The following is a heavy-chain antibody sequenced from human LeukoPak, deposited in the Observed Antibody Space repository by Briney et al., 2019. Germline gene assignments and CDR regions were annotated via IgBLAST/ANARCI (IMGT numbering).Heavy chain of an antibody. J-gene: IGHJ3*02. Sequence: SETLSLTCTVSGGSISSYYWSWIRQPAAKGLAWIGRIYTSGSTNYNPPLKSRVTMSVDTSKNQFSLKLSSVTAADTAVYYCEREEMIVVVTPGGDALDIWGQGTMVTVSS. V-gene: IGHV4-4*07. CDR2: IYTSGST. CDR3: EREEMIVVVTPGGDALDI. CDR1: GGSISSYY. D-gene: IGHD3-22*01.